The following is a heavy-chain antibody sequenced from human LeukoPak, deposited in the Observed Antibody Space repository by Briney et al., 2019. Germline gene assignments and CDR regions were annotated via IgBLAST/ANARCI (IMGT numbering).Heavy chain of an antibody. V-gene: IGHV3-9*01. J-gene: IGHJ6*02. Sequence: GRSLRLSCAASGFTFDDYAMHWVRQAPGKGLEWVSGISWNSGSIGYADSVKGRFTISRDNAKNSLYLQMNSLRAEDTASYYCAKDIRGNYYYGMDVWGQGTTVTVSS. D-gene: IGHD3-16*01. CDR2: ISWNSGSI. CDR3: AKDIRGNYYYGMDV. CDR1: GFTFDDYA.